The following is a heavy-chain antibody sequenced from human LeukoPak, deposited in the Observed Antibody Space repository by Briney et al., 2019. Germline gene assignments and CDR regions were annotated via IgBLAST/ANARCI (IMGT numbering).Heavy chain of an antibody. D-gene: IGHD5-12*01. J-gene: IGHJ4*02. V-gene: IGHV1-3*01. CDR2: INAGNGNT. CDR3: ASGYSGYAEFGY. CDR1: GYTFTSYA. Sequence: ASVKVSCKASGYTFTSYAMHWVRQAPGQRLEWMGWINAGNGNTKYSHKFQGRVTITRDTSASTPYMELSSLRSEDTAVYYCASGYSGYAEFGYWGQGTLVTVSS.